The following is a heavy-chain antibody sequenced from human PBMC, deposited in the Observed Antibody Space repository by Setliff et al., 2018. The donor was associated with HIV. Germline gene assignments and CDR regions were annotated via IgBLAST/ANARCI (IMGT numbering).Heavy chain of an antibody. CDR2: INHSGST. CDR3: AQLGMVDDFDY. V-gene: IGHV4-34*01. Sequence: SETLSLTCAVYGGSFSDNYWSWIRQSPGKGLEWIGEINHSGSTNYNPSLSSRVTTSVDTSKNQFSLKLTSVTAADTAVYYCAQLGMVDDFDYWGQGTLVTVSS. D-gene: IGHD1-1*01. J-gene: IGHJ4*02. CDR1: GGSFSDNY.